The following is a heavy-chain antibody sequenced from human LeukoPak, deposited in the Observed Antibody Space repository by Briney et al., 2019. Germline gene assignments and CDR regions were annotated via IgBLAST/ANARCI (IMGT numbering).Heavy chain of an antibody. CDR3: ARDAYYNYGAFGI. V-gene: IGHV1-18*04. J-gene: IGHJ3*02. D-gene: IGHD5-24*01. CDR1: GYTFTGYY. Sequence: GASVTVSCKASGYTFTGYYMHWVRQAPGQGLEWMGWISADNGNTKYAQKFQGRVTMTTDTSTSTVYMELRTLRSDDTALYYCARDAYYNYGAFGIWGQGTMVTVSS. CDR2: ISADNGNT.